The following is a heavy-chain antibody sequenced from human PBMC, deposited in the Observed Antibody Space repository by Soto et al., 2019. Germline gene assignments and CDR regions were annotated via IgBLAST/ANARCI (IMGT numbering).Heavy chain of an antibody. V-gene: IGHV1-46*01. D-gene: IGHD4-17*01. Sequence: ASVKVSCKASGYTFTSYYMHWVRQAPGQGLEWMGIINPSGGSTSYAQKFQGRVTMTRDTSTSTVYMELSSLRSEDTAVYYCARDENGANYYYYYGMDVWGQGTTVTVSS. J-gene: IGHJ6*02. CDR2: INPSGGST. CDR3: ARDENGANYYYYYGMDV. CDR1: GYTFTSYY.